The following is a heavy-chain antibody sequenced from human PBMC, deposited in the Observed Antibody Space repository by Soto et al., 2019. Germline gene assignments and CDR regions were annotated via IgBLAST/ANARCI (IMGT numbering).Heavy chain of an antibody. V-gene: IGHV3-30-3*01. Sequence: PGGSLRLSCLSLPSSYAMHWVRQAPGKGLEWVAVISYDGSNKYCADSVKGRFTISRDNSKNTLYLQMNSLRAEDTAVYYCARERWIQLWLAPLDYWGQGTLVTVSS. J-gene: IGHJ4*02. CDR2: ISYDGSNK. D-gene: IGHD5-18*01. CDR1: SSYA. CDR3: ARERWIQLWLAPLDY.